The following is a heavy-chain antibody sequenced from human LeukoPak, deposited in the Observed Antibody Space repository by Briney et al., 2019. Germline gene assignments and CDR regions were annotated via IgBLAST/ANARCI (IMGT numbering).Heavy chain of an antibody. CDR3: AREEGDNNRAFDP. J-gene: IGHJ5*02. CDR1: GYRFTSYW. CDR2: IYPDDSDI. D-gene: IGHD1-14*01. V-gene: IGHV5-51*01. Sequence: GESLKISRKGSGYRFTSYWIGWVRQMPGKGLEWMGIIYPDDSDIRYSPSFQGQVTITADKSIRTAYLQWSSLKASDTAMYYCAREEGDNNRAFDPWGQGTLVTVSS.